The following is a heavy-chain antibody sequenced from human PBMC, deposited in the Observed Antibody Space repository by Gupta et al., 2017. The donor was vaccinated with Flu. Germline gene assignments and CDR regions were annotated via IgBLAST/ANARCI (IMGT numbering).Heavy chain of an antibody. CDR3: ARDLDVAYYYGMDV. Sequence: EVQLVESGGGLVQPGGSLRLSCAASGFTFSRYTMNWVRQAPGKGLEWISYISRTGSAIYYADSVRGRFTISRDDARNSLYLQMNGLRDDDTALYYCARDLDVAYYYGMDVWGQGTAVTVSS. D-gene: IGHD2-21*01. CDR2: ISRTGSAI. J-gene: IGHJ6*02. V-gene: IGHV3-48*02. CDR1: GFTFSRYT.